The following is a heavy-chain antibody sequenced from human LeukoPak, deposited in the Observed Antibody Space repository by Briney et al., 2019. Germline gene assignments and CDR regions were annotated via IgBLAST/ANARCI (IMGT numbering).Heavy chain of an antibody. V-gene: IGHV4-34*01. Sequence: SETLSLTCAVYGGSFSGYYWSWIRQPPGKGLEWIGEINHSGSTNYNPSLKSRVTMSEDTSKNQFSLKLSSVTAADTAVYYCARAPDPADYSYYYYYMDVWGKGTTVTVSS. CDR1: GGSFSGYY. CDR3: ARAPDPADYSYYYYYMDV. CDR2: INHSGST. J-gene: IGHJ6*03. D-gene: IGHD1-14*01.